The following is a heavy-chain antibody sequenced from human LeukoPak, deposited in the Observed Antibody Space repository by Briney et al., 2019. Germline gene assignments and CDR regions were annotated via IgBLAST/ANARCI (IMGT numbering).Heavy chain of an antibody. D-gene: IGHD2-21*02. CDR1: GFTFSNYG. J-gene: IGHJ4*02. V-gene: IGHV3-33*01. Sequence: GRSLRLSCVASGFTFSNYGMHWVRQAPGKGLEWVAIIWFDGSNIYYGDSVKGRFTISRDNSKNTLFLQMNSLRAEDTGIYFCAREQGDYSFDYWGRGTLVTVSS. CDR3: AREQGDYSFDY. CDR2: IWFDGSNI.